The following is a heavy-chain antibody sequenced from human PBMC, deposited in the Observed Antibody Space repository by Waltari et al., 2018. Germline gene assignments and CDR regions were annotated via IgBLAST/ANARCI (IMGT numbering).Heavy chain of an antibody. J-gene: IGHJ4*02. CDR1: GGSISSYY. D-gene: IGHD1-26*01. CDR2: IYYSGST. Sequence: QVQLQESGPGLVKPSEPLSLSCPVSGGSISSYYWSWIRQPPGKGLEWIGYIYYSGSTNYNPSLKSRVTISVDTSKNQFSLKLSSVTAADTAVYYCAKDPSGSYYYDYWGQGTLVTVSS. CDR3: AKDPSGSYYYDY. V-gene: IGHV4-59*01.